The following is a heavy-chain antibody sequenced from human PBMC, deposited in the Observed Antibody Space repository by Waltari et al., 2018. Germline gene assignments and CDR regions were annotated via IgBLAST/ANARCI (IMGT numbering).Heavy chain of an antibody. V-gene: IGHV1-3*01. J-gene: IGHJ4*02. CDR2: INAGNGNT. CDR1: GYTFTSYA. D-gene: IGHD3-3*01. Sequence: QVQLVQSGAAVKKPGASVKVSCKASGYTFTSYAMHWVRQAPGNRLEWMGWINAGNGNTKYSQKFQGRVTITRDTSASTAYMELSSLRSEDTAVYYCARDRTPGVRLITIFGVGSHPGFDYWGQGTLVTVSS. CDR3: ARDRTPGVRLITIFGVGSHPGFDY.